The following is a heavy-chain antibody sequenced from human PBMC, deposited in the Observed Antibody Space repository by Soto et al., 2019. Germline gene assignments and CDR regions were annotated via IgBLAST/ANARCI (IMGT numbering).Heavy chain of an antibody. Sequence: KPGGSLRLSCTASGFTFGDYAMSWFRQAPGKGLEWVGFIRSKAYGGTTEYAASVKGRFTISRDDSKSIAYLQMNSLKTEDTAVYYCTRETRWGYSSSWQLYYFDYWGQGTLVTVSS. CDR2: IRSKAYGGTT. D-gene: IGHD6-13*01. CDR1: GFTFGDYA. V-gene: IGHV3-49*05. CDR3: TRETRWGYSSSWQLYYFDY. J-gene: IGHJ4*02.